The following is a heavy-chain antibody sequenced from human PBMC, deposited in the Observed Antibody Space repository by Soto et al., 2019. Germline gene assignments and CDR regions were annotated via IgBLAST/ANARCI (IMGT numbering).Heavy chain of an antibody. Sequence: ASVKVSCKASGYTFTRSGISWVRQAPGQGLEWMGWISTYNGDTNYAQTFQGRVTMTTDTSTSTAYMELRSLRSDDTAVYYCARDVSHGSGSIWFDPWGQGTLVTVSS. CDR1: GYTFTRSG. V-gene: IGHV1-18*01. D-gene: IGHD3-10*01. J-gene: IGHJ5*02. CDR2: ISTYNGDT. CDR3: ARDVSHGSGSIWFDP.